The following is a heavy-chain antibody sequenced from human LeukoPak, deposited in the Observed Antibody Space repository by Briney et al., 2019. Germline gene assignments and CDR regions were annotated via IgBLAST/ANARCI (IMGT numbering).Heavy chain of an antibody. CDR2: IYYSGST. CDR1: GGSISSHY. Sequence: SETLSLTCTVSGGSISSHYWSWIRQPPGEGLEWIGYIYYSGSTNYNPSLKSRVTISVDTSKNQFSLKLSSVTAADTAVYYCARDSLRGVRGVINYYYGMDVWGQGTTVTVSS. D-gene: IGHD3-10*01. CDR3: ARDSLRGVRGVINYYYGMDV. V-gene: IGHV4-59*11. J-gene: IGHJ6*02.